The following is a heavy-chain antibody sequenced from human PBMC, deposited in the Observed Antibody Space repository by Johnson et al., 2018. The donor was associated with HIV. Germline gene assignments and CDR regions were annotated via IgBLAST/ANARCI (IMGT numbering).Heavy chain of an antibody. CDR1: GFTFNTYG. CDR2: IRYDGSSK. Sequence: QVQLVESGGGVVQPGGSLRLSCAASGFTFNTYGMDWVRQAPGKGLEWVAFIRYDGSSKHYADSVKGRFTISRDNSKNILYLQMNTLSAEDTAVYYCARDPAAAALRAFDIWGQGTMVTVSS. CDR3: ARDPAAAALRAFDI. D-gene: IGHD6-13*01. V-gene: IGHV3-30*02. J-gene: IGHJ3*02.